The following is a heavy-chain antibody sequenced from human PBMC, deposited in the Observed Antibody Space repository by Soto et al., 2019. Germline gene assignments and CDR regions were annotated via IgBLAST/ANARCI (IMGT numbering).Heavy chain of an antibody. CDR1: GGTFSSYA. J-gene: IGHJ3*02. CDR2: LIPIFGTA. Sequence: QVQLVQSGAEVEKPGSSVKVSCKASGGTFSSYAISWVRQAPGQGLEWMGGLIPIFGTANYAQQFQGRVTITADESTSTAYMELSSLRSEDTAVYYCANGGERAWDAFDIWGQGTMVTVAS. D-gene: IGHD2-21*01. V-gene: IGHV1-69*01. CDR3: ANGGERAWDAFDI.